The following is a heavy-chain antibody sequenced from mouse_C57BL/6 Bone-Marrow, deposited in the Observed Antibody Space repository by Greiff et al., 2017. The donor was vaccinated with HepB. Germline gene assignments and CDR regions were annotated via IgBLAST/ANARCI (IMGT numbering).Heavy chain of an antibody. Sequence: VQLQQSGPVLVKPGASVKMSCKASGYTFTDYYMNWVKQSHGKSLEWIGVINPYNGGTSYNQKFKGKATLTVDKSSSTAYMELNSLTSEDSAVYYCAREGYYGPYWYFDVWGTGTTVTVSS. CDR2: INPYNGGT. CDR1: GYTFTDYY. D-gene: IGHD1-1*01. V-gene: IGHV1-19*01. CDR3: AREGYYGPYWYFDV. J-gene: IGHJ1*03.